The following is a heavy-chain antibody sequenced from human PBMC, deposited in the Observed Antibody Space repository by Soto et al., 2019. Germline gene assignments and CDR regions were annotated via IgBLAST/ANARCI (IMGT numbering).Heavy chain of an antibody. J-gene: IGHJ3*02. CDR2: IIPILGIA. CDR1: GGTFSSYT. CDR3: ARFPGGTMVRGVIGEADAFDI. Sequence: SVKVSCKASGGTFSSYTISWVRRAPGQGLEWMGRIIPILGIANYAQKFQGRVTITADKSTSTAYMELSSLRSEDTAVYYCARFPGGTMVRGVIGEADAFDIWGQGTMVTVSS. V-gene: IGHV1-69*02. D-gene: IGHD3-10*01.